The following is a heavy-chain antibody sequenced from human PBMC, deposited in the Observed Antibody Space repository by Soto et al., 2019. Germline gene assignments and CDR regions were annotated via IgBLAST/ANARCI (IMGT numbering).Heavy chain of an antibody. J-gene: IGHJ5*02. V-gene: IGHV1-69*06. CDR2: IIPIFGTA. CDR1: GGSFSSYA. CDR3: ARAAYPYSGYDSNWFDP. Sequence: SVKVSCKASGGSFSSYAISWVRQAPGQGLEWMGGIIPIFGTANYAQKFQGTVTTTADKSTRTFYMELSRLSSEYTAVYYCARAAYPYSGYDSNWFDPWGQGTLVTVSS. D-gene: IGHD5-12*01.